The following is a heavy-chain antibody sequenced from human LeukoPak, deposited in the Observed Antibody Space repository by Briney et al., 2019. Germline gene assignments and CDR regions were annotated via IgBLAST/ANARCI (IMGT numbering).Heavy chain of an antibody. CDR1: GFTSRKYA. CDR2: ISGSGGGT. D-gene: IGHD2-2*01. CDR3: AARSTAAFDV. J-gene: IGHJ2*01. V-gene: IGHV3-23*01. Sequence: GGSLRLSCADSGFTSRKYAMRWVRQAPGKVLEWVSDISGSGGGTLYADSLKGRVTISKDKSKSTVYLQMNSLRAEDTAVYYCAARSTAAFDVWGRGTLVIVSS.